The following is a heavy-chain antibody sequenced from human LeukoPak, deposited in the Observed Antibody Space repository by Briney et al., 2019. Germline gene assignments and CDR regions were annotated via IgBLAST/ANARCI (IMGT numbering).Heavy chain of an antibody. Sequence: PSETLSLTCTVSGGSISSYYWSWIRRPPGKGLEWIGYIYYSGSTNYNPSLKSRVTISVDTSKNQFSLKLSSVTAADTAVYYCARTSLTQKLAFDIWGQGTMVTVSS. J-gene: IGHJ3*02. CDR2: IYYSGST. D-gene: IGHD2-2*01. V-gene: IGHV4-59*08. CDR3: ARTSLTQKLAFDI. CDR1: GGSISSYY.